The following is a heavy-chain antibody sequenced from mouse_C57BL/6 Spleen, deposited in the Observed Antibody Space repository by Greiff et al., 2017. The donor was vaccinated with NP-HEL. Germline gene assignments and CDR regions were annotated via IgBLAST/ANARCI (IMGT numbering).Heavy chain of an antibody. Sequence: QVQLKQPGAELVKPGASVKLSCKASGYTFTSYWMHWVKQRPGRGLEWIGRIDPNSGGTKYNEKFKSKATLTVDKPSSTAYMQLSSLTSEDSAVYYCARSIYYDYDEVAYWGQGTLVTVSA. V-gene: IGHV1-72*01. CDR3: ARSIYYDYDEVAY. CDR1: GYTFTSYW. J-gene: IGHJ3*01. CDR2: IDPNSGGT. D-gene: IGHD2-4*01.